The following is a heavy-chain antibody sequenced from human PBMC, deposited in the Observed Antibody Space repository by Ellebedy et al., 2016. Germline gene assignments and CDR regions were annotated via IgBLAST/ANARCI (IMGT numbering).Heavy chain of an antibody. Sequence: SETLSLTCTVSGGSISNYYWSWIRQPPGKGLEWIGYIYYSGSTNYNPSLKSRVTISVDSSRNPFSLKLSSVTAADTAVFYCARTSYYDSSGYPLFDYWGQGTLVTVSS. J-gene: IGHJ4*02. CDR1: GGSISNYY. D-gene: IGHD3-22*01. V-gene: IGHV4-59*08. CDR2: IYYSGST. CDR3: ARTSYYDSSGYPLFDY.